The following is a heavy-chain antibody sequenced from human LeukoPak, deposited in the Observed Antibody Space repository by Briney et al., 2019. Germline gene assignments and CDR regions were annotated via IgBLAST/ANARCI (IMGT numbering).Heavy chain of an antibody. D-gene: IGHD2-8*01. J-gene: IGHJ2*01. V-gene: IGHV3-23*01. CDR1: GFTFSSYA. CDR3: AKGSVSYWYFDL. CDR2: ISGSGGST. Sequence: GGSLRLSCAASGFTFSSYAMSWVRQAPGKGLEGVSAISGSGGSTYYADSVKGRFTISRDNSKNTLHLQMNSLRAEDTAVYYCAKGSVSYWYFDLWGRGTLVTVSS.